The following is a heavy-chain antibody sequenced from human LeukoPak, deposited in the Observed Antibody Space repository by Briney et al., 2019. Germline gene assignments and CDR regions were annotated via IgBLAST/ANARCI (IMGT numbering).Heavy chain of an antibody. Sequence: GGSLRLSRAASGFTFSSYAMSWVRQAPGKGLEWVSAISGSGGSTYYADSVKGRFTISRDNAKNSLYLQMNSLRAEDTALYYCAKDIGLGYYDSSGYSSSAFDIWGQGTMVTVSS. CDR3: AKDIGLGYYDSSGYSSSAFDI. J-gene: IGHJ3*02. V-gene: IGHV3-23*01. CDR1: GFTFSSYA. CDR2: ISGSGGST. D-gene: IGHD3-22*01.